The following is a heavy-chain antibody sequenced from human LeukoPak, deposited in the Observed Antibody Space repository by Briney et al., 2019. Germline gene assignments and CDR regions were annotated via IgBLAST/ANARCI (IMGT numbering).Heavy chain of an antibody. Sequence: ASVKVSCKASGYTFTSYGISWVRQAPGQGLERMGWISAYNGNTNYAQKLQGRVTMTTDTSTSTAYMELRSLRSDDTAVYYCARWECGGDCSLYNWFDPWGQGTLVTVSS. D-gene: IGHD2-21*02. J-gene: IGHJ5*02. CDR2: ISAYNGNT. CDR3: ARWECGGDCSLYNWFDP. V-gene: IGHV1-18*01. CDR1: GYTFTSYG.